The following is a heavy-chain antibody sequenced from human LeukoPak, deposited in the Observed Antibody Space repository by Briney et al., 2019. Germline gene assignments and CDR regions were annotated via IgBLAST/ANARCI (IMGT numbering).Heavy chain of an antibody. CDR1: GFTFYDYG. CDR3: AKGSSWYGGEFDY. Sequence: GGSLRLSCAASGFTFYDYGMHWVRQAPGKGLEWVSGITWNSSTKDYADSVKGRFTISRDNAKDSLYLQMNSLRAEDTALYYCAKGSSWYGGEFDYWGQGTLVTVSS. V-gene: IGHV3-9*01. CDR2: ITWNSSTK. J-gene: IGHJ4*02. D-gene: IGHD6-13*01.